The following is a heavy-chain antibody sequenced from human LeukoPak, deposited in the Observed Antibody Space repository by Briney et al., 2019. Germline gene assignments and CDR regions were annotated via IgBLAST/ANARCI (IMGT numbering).Heavy chain of an antibody. D-gene: IGHD5-18*01. CDR2: ISPSGGST. Sequence: GASVKVSCKASGYTFTSHYIHWVRQAPGQGLEWMGIISPSGGSTTYAQKFQGRVTMTRDTSTSTVYMDLSSLRSDDTAVYYCARGSGVQVWSSLDYWGQGTLVTVSS. CDR1: GYTFTSHY. J-gene: IGHJ4*02. V-gene: IGHV1-46*01. CDR3: ARGSGVQVWSSLDY.